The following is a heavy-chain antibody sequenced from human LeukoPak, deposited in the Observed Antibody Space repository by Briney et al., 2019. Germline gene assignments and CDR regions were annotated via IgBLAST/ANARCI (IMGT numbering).Heavy chain of an antibody. D-gene: IGHD6-19*01. Sequence: PGGSLRLSCAASRFTFSSYKVNWVRQALRKGVEWVSSISSSSSYIYYADSVKGRFTISRDNARNSLYLQMNSLRAEDTAVYYCARESGSGEFDYWGQGTLVTVSS. V-gene: IGHV3-21*01. CDR3: ARESGSGEFDY. CDR1: RFTFSSYK. J-gene: IGHJ4*02. CDR2: ISSSSSYI.